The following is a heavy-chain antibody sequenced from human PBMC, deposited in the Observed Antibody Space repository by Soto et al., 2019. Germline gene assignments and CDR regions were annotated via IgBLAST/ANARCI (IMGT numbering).Heavy chain of an antibody. V-gene: IGHV3-11*01. CDR2: IRRSDSNI. J-gene: IGHJ6*04. CDR3: ARDFSMTGMDV. CDR1: GFSLSDYD. Sequence: QAQLGESGGGLVKPGGSLRLSGAASGFSLSDYDMSWIRQAPGKGLECVAYIRRSDSNIYYADSVKGRFTVSTDNAKNSRYLQMNSLRAEDRAVYYCARDFSMTGMDVWGNGTAVTDAS. D-gene: IGHD3-3*01.